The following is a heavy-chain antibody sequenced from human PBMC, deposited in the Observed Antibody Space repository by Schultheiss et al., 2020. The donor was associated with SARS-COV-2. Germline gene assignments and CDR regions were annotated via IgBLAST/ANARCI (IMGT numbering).Heavy chain of an antibody. CDR1: GFTFSSYS. V-gene: IGHV3-48*04. J-gene: IGHJ3*02. D-gene: IGHD2-2*01. CDR3: ATVVVPAYDAFDI. Sequence: GGSLRLSCAASGFTFSSYSMNWVRQAPGKGLEWVSYISSSSSTIYYADSVKGRFTISRDNAKNSLYLQMNSLRAEDTAVYYCATVVVPAYDAFDIWGQGTMVTVSS. CDR2: ISSSSSTI.